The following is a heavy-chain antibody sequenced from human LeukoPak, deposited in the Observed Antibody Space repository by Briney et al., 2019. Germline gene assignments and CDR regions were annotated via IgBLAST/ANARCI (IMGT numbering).Heavy chain of an antibody. CDR2: ISSSSSSYI. CDR1: GFTFSSYS. D-gene: IGHD3-22*01. CDR3: ARDPYDSSGWRLYYMDV. J-gene: IGHJ6*03. V-gene: IGHV3-21*04. Sequence: PGGSLRLSCAASGFTFSSYSMNWVRQAPGKGLEWVSSISSSSSSYIYYADSVKGRFTISRDNAKNSLYLQMNSLRAEDTALYYCARDPYDSSGWRLYYMDVWGKGTTVTVSS.